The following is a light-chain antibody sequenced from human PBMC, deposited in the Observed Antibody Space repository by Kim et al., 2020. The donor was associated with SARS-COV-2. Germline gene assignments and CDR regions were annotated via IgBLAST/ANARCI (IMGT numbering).Light chain of an antibody. CDR3: RSYTSSSTYV. V-gene: IGLV2-14*04. CDR2: DVS. CDR1: SSDVGDYNY. J-gene: IGLJ1*01. Sequence: GQSITITCTGTSSDVGDYNYVSWYQQHPGKAPKLMIYDVSKRPSGVSNRFSGSKSGNTASLTISGLQAEDEADYYCRSYTSSSTYVFGTGTKVTVL.